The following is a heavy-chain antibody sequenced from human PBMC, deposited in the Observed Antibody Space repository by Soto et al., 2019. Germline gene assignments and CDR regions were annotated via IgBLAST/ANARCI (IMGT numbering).Heavy chain of an antibody. CDR2: INPSGGST. V-gene: IGHV1-46*01. CDR1: GYTFTSYY. D-gene: IGHD6-13*01. Sequence: GASVKFSCKASGYTFTSYYMHWVRQAPGQGLEWMGIINPSGGSTSYAQKFQGRVTMTRDTSTSTVYMELSSLRSEDTAVYYCARAPGIAAAGTIWFDPWGQGTLVTVSS. J-gene: IGHJ5*02. CDR3: ARAPGIAAAGTIWFDP.